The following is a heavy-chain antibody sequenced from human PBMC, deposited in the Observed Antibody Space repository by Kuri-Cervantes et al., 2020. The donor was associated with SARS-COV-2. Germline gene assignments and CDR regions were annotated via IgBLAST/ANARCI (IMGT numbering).Heavy chain of an antibody. Sequence: ALVKVSCKASGYTFTDYYIHWVRQAPGQGLEWMGWITPNSGVINYAQKFQGRVTMTRDTSITTAYMDLSRVRSDDTAVYYCARMIRGAYYYMDVWGKGTMVTVSS. CDR3: ARMIRGAYYYMDV. CDR1: GYTFTDYY. D-gene: IGHD3-16*01. V-gene: IGHV1-2*02. CDR2: ITPNSGVI. J-gene: IGHJ6*03.